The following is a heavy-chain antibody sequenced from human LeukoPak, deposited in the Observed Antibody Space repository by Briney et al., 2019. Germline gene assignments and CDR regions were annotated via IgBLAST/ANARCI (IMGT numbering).Heavy chain of an antibody. CDR3: ARKGPLREDIPSMDV. CDR2: IDHSGNT. CDR1: GGSISSGGYY. D-gene: IGHD4-17*01. J-gene: IGHJ6*03. V-gene: IGHV4-39*07. Sequence: PSETLSLTCTVSGGSISSGGYYWSWIRQHPGKGLEWIGEIDHSGNTNYNASLKSRLTISVETSKSQFSLMLTSLTAADTAVYYCARKGPLREDIPSMDVWANGTTVTVSS.